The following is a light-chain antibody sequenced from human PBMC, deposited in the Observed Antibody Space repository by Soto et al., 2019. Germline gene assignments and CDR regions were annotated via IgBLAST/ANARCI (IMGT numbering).Light chain of an antibody. Sequence: QSALTQPASVSGSPGQSIAISCTGTSGDVGGYDYVSWYQQHPDKAPKLMIYEVTKRPSWVSNRFSGSKSGNTASLTISGLQAEDEADYYCSSYTSSSTNVFGTGTKVTVL. CDR3: SSYTSSSTNV. CDR1: SGDVGGYDY. V-gene: IGLV2-14*01. CDR2: EVT. J-gene: IGLJ1*01.